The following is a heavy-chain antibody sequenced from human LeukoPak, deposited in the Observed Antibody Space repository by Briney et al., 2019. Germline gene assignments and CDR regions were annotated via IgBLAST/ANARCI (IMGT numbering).Heavy chain of an antibody. J-gene: IGHJ4*02. D-gene: IGHD3-10*01. CDR3: ARDQVTMVRGVIITQFDY. CDR1: GYTFTGYY. CDR2: INPNSGGT. V-gene: IGHV1-2*02. Sequence: ASVKVSCKASGYTFTGYYMHWVRQAPGQGLEWMGWINPNSGGTNYAQKFQGRVTMTRDTSISTAYMELSRLRSDDTAVYYCARDQVTMVRGVIITQFDYWGQGTLVTVSS.